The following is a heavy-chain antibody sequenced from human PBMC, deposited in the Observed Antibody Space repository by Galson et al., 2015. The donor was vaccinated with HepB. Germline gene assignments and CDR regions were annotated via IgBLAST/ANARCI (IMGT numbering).Heavy chain of an antibody. Sequence: SLRLSCAASGFTFSSYDMHWVRQAPGKGLEWVALVSEDGNNKFYADSVKGRFTISRDNSKNTLYLQMNSLRAEDTAVYYCARVGRQGSGRGYFDYWGQGTLVTVSS. J-gene: IGHJ4*02. CDR1: GFTFSSYD. CDR2: VSEDGNNK. CDR3: ARVGRQGSGRGYFDY. V-gene: IGHV3-30*03. D-gene: IGHD6-19*01.